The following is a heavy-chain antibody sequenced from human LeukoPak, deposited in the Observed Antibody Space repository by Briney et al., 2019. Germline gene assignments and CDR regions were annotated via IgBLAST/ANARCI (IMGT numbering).Heavy chain of an antibody. D-gene: IGHD2-21*02. J-gene: IGHJ4*02. CDR3: ATNPVVVTDLYYFDY. Sequence: ASVKVSCKASGYTFTGYYMHWVRQAPGQGLEWMGWINPNSGGTNYAQKFQGRVTMTRDTSISTAYMELRSLRSDDTAVYYCATNPVVVTDLYYFDYWGQGALVTVSS. CDR1: GYTFTGYY. V-gene: IGHV1-2*02. CDR2: INPNSGGT.